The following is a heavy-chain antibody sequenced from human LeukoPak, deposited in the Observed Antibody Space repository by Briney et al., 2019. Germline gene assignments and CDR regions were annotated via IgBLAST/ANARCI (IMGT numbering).Heavy chain of an antibody. V-gene: IGHV4-34*01. CDR2: LHYTGSA. D-gene: IGHD3-3*01. CDR3: ASLTRESTPRGNGDFWSGYSDN. J-gene: IGHJ4*02. Sequence: PSETLSLTCAVYGGSFSGYYWSWIRQPPGKGLEWIGSLHYTGSAYYNPSLKSRVTISVDTSKTQFSLKLSSVTAADTAVYYCASLTRESTPRGNGDFWSGYSDNWGQGKLVTVSS. CDR1: GGSFSGYY.